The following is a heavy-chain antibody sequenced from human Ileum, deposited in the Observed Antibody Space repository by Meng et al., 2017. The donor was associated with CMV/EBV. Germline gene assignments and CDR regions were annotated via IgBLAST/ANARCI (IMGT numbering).Heavy chain of an antibody. V-gene: IGHV4-4*07. CDR3: ARNYGSGNWNFFHY. CDR2: IYTSGTT. J-gene: IGHJ4*02. Sequence: QVQLQESGPGLVKPSETLSLTCYVSGGSISKYYWSWIRQPAGKGLEWIAHIYTSGTTNYNPSLKSRVTMSVDTSRHQFSLKLTSVTAADTAVYYCARNYGSGNWNFFHYWGQGTLVTVSS. D-gene: IGHD3-10*01. CDR1: GGSISKYY.